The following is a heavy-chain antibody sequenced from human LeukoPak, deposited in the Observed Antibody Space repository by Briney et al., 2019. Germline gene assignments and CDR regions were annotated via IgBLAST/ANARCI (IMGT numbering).Heavy chain of an antibody. Sequence: SETLSLTCAVYGGSFSGYYWSWIRQPPGKGLEWIGEINHSGSTNYNPSLKSRVTISVDTSKNQFSLKLSSVTAADTAVYYCARESSGWYDYWGQGTLVTVSS. CDR1: GGSFSGYY. CDR3: ARESSGWYDY. V-gene: IGHV4-34*01. D-gene: IGHD6-19*01. CDR2: INHSGST. J-gene: IGHJ4*02.